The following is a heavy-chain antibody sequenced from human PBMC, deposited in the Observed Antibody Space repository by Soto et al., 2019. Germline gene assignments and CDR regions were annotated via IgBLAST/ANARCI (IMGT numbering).Heavy chain of an antibody. Sequence: SAKVTCKECGGTLSSYARSWVRQAHGQGLEWMGGIIPIFGTANYAQKFQGRVTITADESTSTAYMELSSLRSEDTAVYYCAIYRGRDYSGSFATVFDYWGQGTLVTVSS. D-gene: IGHD3-10*01. CDR1: GGTLSSYA. CDR2: IIPIFGTA. V-gene: IGHV1-69*13. CDR3: AIYRGRDYSGSFATVFDY. J-gene: IGHJ4*02.